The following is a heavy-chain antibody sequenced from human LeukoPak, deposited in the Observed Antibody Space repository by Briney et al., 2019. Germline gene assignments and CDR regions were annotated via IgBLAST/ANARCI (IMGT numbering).Heavy chain of an antibody. D-gene: IGHD5-12*01. CDR2: FDPEDGET. CDR3: ATDPPVSYERWFDP. Sequence: GASVKVSCKASGYTFTSYGISWVRQAPGQGLEWMGGFDPEDGETIYAQKFQSRVTMTEDTSTDTAYMELSSLRSEDTAVYYCATDPPVSYERWFDPWGQGTLVTVSS. V-gene: IGHV1-24*01. J-gene: IGHJ5*02. CDR1: GYTFTSYG.